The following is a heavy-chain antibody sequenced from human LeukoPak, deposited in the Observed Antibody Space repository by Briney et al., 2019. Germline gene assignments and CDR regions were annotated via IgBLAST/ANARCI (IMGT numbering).Heavy chain of an antibody. D-gene: IGHD3-22*01. CDR1: GYTLNSSY. J-gene: IGHJ4*02. Sequence: GASVKVSCKASGYTLNSSYMHWVRQAPGQGLEWRGRINPSDDSTRYAQKFQGRVTMTKDTSTNTVYMHLSSLSSDDTAVYYCARAYYESSAYRHAVYFDYWGQGTLVTVSS. CDR2: INPSDDST. CDR3: ARAYYESSAYRHAVYFDY. V-gene: IGHV1-46*02.